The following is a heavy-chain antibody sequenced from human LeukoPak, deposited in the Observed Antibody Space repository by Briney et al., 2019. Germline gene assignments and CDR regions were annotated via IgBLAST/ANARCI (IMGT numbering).Heavy chain of an antibody. CDR3: ARRVATAIDY. CDR2: IKQDGSEK. V-gene: IGHV3-7*01. J-gene: IGHJ4*02. CDR1: EFTFNNYW. D-gene: IGHD2-21*02. Sequence: GGSLRLSCAASEFTFNNYWMSWVRQAPGKGLEWVANIKQDGSEKYYVDSGKGRFTISRDNTKNSLYLEMNSLRAEDTAVYYCARRVATAIDYWGQGTLVTVSS.